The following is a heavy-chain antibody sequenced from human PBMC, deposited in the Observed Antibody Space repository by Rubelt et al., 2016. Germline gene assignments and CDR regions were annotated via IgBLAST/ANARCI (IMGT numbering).Heavy chain of an antibody. CDR1: GLTFSSYA. V-gene: IGHV3-48*04. CDR3: ATPSGY. J-gene: IGHJ4*02. CDR2: ISSSGSTI. Sequence: EVQLVESGGGLVQPGGSLRLSCAASGLTFSSYAMSWVRQAPGKGLEWVSYISSSGSTIYYGDFVKGRFTIARDNAKNAWYLKMNSLGAEDTAVYYCATPSGYWGQGTLVTVSS.